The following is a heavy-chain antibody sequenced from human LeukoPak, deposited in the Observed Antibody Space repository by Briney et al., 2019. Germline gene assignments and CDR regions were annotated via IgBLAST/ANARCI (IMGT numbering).Heavy chain of an antibody. D-gene: IGHD4-17*01. V-gene: IGHV4-4*07. Sequence: SETLSLTCTVSGGSISSYYWGWIRQPAGKGLEWIGRIYTSGSTNYSPSLKSRVTMSVDTSKNQFSLNLSSVTAADTAVYYCARGSYYGDHDYWGQGTLVTVSS. J-gene: IGHJ4*02. CDR2: IYTSGST. CDR3: ARGSYYGDHDY. CDR1: GGSISSYY.